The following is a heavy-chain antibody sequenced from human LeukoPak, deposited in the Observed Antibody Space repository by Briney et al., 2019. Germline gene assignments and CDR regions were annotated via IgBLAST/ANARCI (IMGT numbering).Heavy chain of an antibody. CDR1: GFTFSSYA. V-gene: IGHV3-23*01. J-gene: IGHJ4*02. D-gene: IGHD2-2*02. CDR2: ISGSGGST. Sequence: GGSLRLSCAASGFTFSSYAMSWVRQAPGKGLEWVSAISGSGGSTYYADSVKGRFTISRDNSKNTLYLQMNSLRAEETAVYYCAKVGGGYQLLYDYFDYWGQGTLVTVSS. CDR3: AKVGGGYQLLYDYFDY.